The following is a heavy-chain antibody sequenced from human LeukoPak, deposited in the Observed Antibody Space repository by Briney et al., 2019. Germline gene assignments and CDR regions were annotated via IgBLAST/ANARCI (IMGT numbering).Heavy chain of an antibody. CDR1: GDSIRSYG. Sequence: ASVKVSCKASGDSIRSYGITWVRQAPGQGLEWIGWISDYDGNTNYAQNVQGRDTMTTDTSTSTAYMELRSLRSDDTAVYYCARSRVRGSPHPNAFDIWGQGTKVTVSS. CDR3: ARSRVRGSPHPNAFDI. CDR2: ISDYDGNT. V-gene: IGHV1-18*01. J-gene: IGHJ3*02. D-gene: IGHD3-10*01.